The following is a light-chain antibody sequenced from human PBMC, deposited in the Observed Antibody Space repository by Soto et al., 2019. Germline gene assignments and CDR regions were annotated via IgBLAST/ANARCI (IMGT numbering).Light chain of an antibody. Sequence: QSALTQPASVSGSPGQSITVSCTGTSSDVGAYNYVSWYQQHPGKVPKLMIYDVSDRPSGVSNRFSGSKSGNTASLTISRIQTEDEAHYNCSSITRSNSYVFGTGTKVTVL. CDR1: SSDVGAYNY. CDR3: SSITRSNSYV. J-gene: IGLJ1*01. V-gene: IGLV2-14*03. CDR2: DVS.